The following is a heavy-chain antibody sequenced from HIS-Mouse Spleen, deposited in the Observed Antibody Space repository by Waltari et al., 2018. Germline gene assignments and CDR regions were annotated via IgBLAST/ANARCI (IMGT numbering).Heavy chain of an antibody. J-gene: IGHJ4*02. CDR1: GYTFTGYY. D-gene: IGHD3-16*01. CDR2: SNPNSGGT. Sequence: QVQLVQSGAEVKKPGASVKVSCKASGYTFTGYYMHWVRQAPGQRLEWRGGSNPNSGGTNYAQKFQGRVTMTRDTSISTAYMELSRLRSDDTAVYYCARVSSGGSDFDYWGQGTLVTVSS. CDR3: ARVSSGGSDFDY. V-gene: IGHV1-2*02.